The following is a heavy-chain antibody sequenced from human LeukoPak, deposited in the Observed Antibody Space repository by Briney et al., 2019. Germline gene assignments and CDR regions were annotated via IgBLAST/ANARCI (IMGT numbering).Heavy chain of an antibody. D-gene: IGHD3-22*01. CDR2: ITPSSSYI. CDR1: GFIFSSYT. J-gene: IGHJ3*02. Sequence: GGSLRLSCAASGFIFSSYTPAWVRQAPGKGLEWVSYITPSSSYIYYADSMKGRFTISRDNAKNSLVLQMNNLRAEDTAVYYCVVDYYDWSVSFDIWGQGTKVTVSS. CDR3: VVDYYDWSVSFDI. V-gene: IGHV3-21*01.